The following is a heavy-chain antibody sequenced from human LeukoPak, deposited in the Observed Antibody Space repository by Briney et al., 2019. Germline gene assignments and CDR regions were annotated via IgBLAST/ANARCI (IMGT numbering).Heavy chain of an antibody. CDR3: ARRAGAYSHPYDY. D-gene: IGHD4/OR15-4a*01. V-gene: IGHV3-53*01. Sequence: GGSLRLSCTVSGFTVSDNSMSWVRQAQGKGLEWVSFIYYDDRTHYSDSVKGRFTISRDNSKNTLYLQMNSLRAEDTAVYYCARRAGAYSHPYDYWGQGTLVTVSS. CDR1: GFTVSDNS. CDR2: IYYDDRT. J-gene: IGHJ4*02.